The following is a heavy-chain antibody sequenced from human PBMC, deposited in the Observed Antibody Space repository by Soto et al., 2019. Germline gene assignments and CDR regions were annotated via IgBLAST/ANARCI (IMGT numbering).Heavy chain of an antibody. Sequence: QVQLVQSGAEVKKPGASVKVSCKASGYTFTSYGISWVRQAPGQGLEWMGWISAYNGNTNYAQKLQGRVTMTTDTSTSTAYMELSGLISDDTAVYYCARDYTHKALVVDAFDIWGQGTMVTVSS. CDR3: ARDYTHKALVVDAFDI. CDR1: GYTFTSYG. V-gene: IGHV1-18*01. D-gene: IGHD2-15*01. J-gene: IGHJ3*02. CDR2: ISAYNGNT.